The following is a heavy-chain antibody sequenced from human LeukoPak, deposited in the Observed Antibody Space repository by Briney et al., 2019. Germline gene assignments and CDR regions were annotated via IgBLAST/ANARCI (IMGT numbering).Heavy chain of an antibody. Sequence: ASVKVSCKASGYTFTSYYMHWVRQAPGQGLEWMGIINPSGGSTSYAQKFQGRVAMTRDTSTSTVYMELRSLKSDDTAVYYCANLKNYYDSSGYLVTDAFDIWGQGTMVTVSS. V-gene: IGHV1-46*01. CDR2: INPSGGST. D-gene: IGHD3-22*01. J-gene: IGHJ3*02. CDR1: GYTFTSYY. CDR3: ANLKNYYDSSGYLVTDAFDI.